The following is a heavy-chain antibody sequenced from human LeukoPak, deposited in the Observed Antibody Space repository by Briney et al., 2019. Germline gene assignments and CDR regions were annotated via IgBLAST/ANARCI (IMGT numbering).Heavy chain of an antibody. V-gene: IGHV4-61*01. CDR3: ARDRVYSYLDV. Sequence: SSETLSLTCTVSGGSVSSGSYYWSWIRQPPGKGLEWIGYIYYSGSTNYNPSLKSRVTISVDTSKNQFSLKLSSVTAADTAVYYCARDRVYSYLDVWGQGTTVTVSS. J-gene: IGHJ6*02. CDR2: IYYSGST. D-gene: IGHD5-18*01. CDR1: GGSVSSGSYY.